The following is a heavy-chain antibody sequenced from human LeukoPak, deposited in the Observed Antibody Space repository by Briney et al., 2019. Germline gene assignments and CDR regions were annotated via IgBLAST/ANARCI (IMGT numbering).Heavy chain of an antibody. CDR1: GFTFSSYG. D-gene: IGHD5-18*01. CDR3: ARAAQLWFIENWFDP. Sequence: PGGSLRLSCAASGFTFSSYGMHWVRQAPGKGLEWVAFIRYDGSNKYYADSVKGRFTISRDNSKNTLYLQMNSLRAEDTAVYYCARAAQLWFIENWFDPWGQGTLVTVSS. J-gene: IGHJ5*02. CDR2: IRYDGSNK. V-gene: IGHV3-30*02.